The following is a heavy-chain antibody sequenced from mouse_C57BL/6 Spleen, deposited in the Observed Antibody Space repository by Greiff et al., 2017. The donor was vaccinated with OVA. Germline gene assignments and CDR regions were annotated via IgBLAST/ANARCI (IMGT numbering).Heavy chain of an antibody. CDR2: ISDGGSYT. Sequence: EVMLVESGGGLVKPGGSLKLSCAASEFPFSSYALSWVRQTPEKRLEWVATISDGGSYTYYPDNVKGRFTISRDNAKNNLYLQMSHLKSEDTAMYYCARTLYYGNWYFDVWGTGTTVTVSS. CDR1: EFPFSSYA. D-gene: IGHD2-1*01. J-gene: IGHJ1*03. CDR3: ARTLYYGNWYFDV. V-gene: IGHV5-4*03.